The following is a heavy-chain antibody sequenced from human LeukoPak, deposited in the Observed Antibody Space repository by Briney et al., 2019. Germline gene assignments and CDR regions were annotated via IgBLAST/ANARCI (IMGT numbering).Heavy chain of an antibody. CDR1: GHNFFNYW. CDR2: IYPGDSDT. V-gene: IGHV5-51*01. J-gene: IGHJ3*02. CDR3: ARHGGTYDAFDI. Sequence: GESLKISCQGSGHNFFNYWIGWVRQMPGKGLEWMGIIYPGDSDTKYSPSFQGQVTISADKSIRTAYLQWNSLKTSDTAMYYCARHGGTYDAFDIWGQGTMVIVSS. D-gene: IGHD1-26*01.